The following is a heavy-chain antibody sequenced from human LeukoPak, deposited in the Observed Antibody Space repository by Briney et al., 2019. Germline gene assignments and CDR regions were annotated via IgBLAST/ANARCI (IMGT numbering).Heavy chain of an antibody. J-gene: IGHJ4*02. CDR1: GGSISSSSYY. CDR2: IYYSGST. V-gene: IGHV4-39*02. D-gene: IGHD3-10*01. CDR3: ARDGSGSYGPPL. Sequence: SETLSLTCTVSGGSISSSSYYWGWIRQPPGKGLEWIGSIYYSGSTYYNPSLKSRVTISVDTSKNQFSLKLSSVTAADTAVYYCARDGSGSYGPPLWGQGTLVTVSS.